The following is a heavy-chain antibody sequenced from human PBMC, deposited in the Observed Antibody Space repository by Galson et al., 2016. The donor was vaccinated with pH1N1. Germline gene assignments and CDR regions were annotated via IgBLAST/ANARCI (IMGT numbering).Heavy chain of an antibody. CDR3: ARKRGGYNRDLHFYYYYYMDV. D-gene: IGHD1-14*01. Sequence: ETLSLTCAVSGGSLGGFYWTWVRQSPGVGLEWIGEVNHSGTTNYNPSLRGRVTISVDSSHQFSLTLTSVTAADTAIYYCARKRGGYNRDLHFYYYYYMDVWAKGTTVTVS. CDR2: VNHSGTT. V-gene: IGHV4-34*01. J-gene: IGHJ6*03. CDR1: GGSLGGFY.